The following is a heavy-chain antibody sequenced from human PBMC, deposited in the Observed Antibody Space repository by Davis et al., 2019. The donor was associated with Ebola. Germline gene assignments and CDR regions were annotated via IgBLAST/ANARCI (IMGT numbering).Heavy chain of an antibody. CDR1: GFTFSSYE. J-gene: IGHJ4*02. Sequence: GESLKISCAASGFTFSSYEMNWVRQAPGKGLEWVSYISSSGSTIYYADSVKGRFTISRDNAKNSLYLQMNSLRAEDTAVYYCAREEPGIAVAGSLGFDYWGQGTLVTVSS. D-gene: IGHD6-19*01. CDR3: AREEPGIAVAGSLGFDY. V-gene: IGHV3-48*03. CDR2: ISSSGSTI.